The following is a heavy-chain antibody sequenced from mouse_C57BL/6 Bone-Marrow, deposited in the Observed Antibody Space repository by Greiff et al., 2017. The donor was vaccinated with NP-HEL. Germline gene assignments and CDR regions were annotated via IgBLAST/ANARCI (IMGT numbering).Heavy chain of an antibody. CDR1: GFTFSDYG. Sequence: EVMLVESGGGLVKPGGSLKLSCAASGFTFSDYGMHWVRQAPEKGLEWVAYISSGSSTISYADTVKGRFTISRDNAKNTLFLQMTSLRSEDTAMYYCARSLYDGYAYWGQGTLVTVSA. D-gene: IGHD2-3*01. CDR2: ISSGSSTI. CDR3: ARSLYDGYAY. V-gene: IGHV5-17*01. J-gene: IGHJ3*01.